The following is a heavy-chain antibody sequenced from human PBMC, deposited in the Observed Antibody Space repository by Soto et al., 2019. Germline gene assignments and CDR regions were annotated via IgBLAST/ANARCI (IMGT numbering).Heavy chain of an antibody. CDR1: GYTFTSYY. J-gene: IGHJ6*02. V-gene: IGHV1-46*01. CDR2: INPSGGST. Sequence: ASVKVSCKASGYTFTSYYMHWVRQAPGQGLEWMGIINPSGGSTSYAQKFQGRVTMTRDTSTSTVYMELSSLRSEDTAVYYCARGGEPDYDAYYNYGMDVWGQGTTVTVSS. CDR3: ARGGEPDYDAYYNYGMDV. D-gene: IGHD4-17*01.